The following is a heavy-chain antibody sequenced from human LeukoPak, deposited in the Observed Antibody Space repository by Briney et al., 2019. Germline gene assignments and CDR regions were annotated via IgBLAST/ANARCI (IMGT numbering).Heavy chain of an antibody. CDR2: IRYDGTNK. V-gene: IGHV3-30*02. Sequence: PGGSLRLSCAASGFTFSSYGMHWVRQAPGKGLEWVTFIRYDGTNKYFADSVKGRFTISRDNSKNTLYLQMNSLRAEDTAVYYCARGPNGVEMGKHYYYYYMDVWGKGATVTVSS. D-gene: IGHD2-8*01. CDR3: ARGPNGVEMGKHYYYYYMDV. CDR1: GFTFSSYG. J-gene: IGHJ6*03.